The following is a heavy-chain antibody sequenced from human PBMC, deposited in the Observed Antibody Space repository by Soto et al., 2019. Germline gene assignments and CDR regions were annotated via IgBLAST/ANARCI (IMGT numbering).Heavy chain of an antibody. Sequence: QVQLQESGPGLVKPSDTLSLTCAVSGYSISSNNWWGWIRQPPGKGLEWIGYIYYSGTTYYNPSLKSRVTXSXHTSKNQFSLKLTSVTAVDTAVYYCARREIQGPIDSWGQGTLVTVSS. V-gene: IGHV4-28*01. J-gene: IGHJ4*02. CDR3: ARREIQGPIDS. CDR1: GYSISSNNW. D-gene: IGHD1-26*01. CDR2: IYYSGTT.